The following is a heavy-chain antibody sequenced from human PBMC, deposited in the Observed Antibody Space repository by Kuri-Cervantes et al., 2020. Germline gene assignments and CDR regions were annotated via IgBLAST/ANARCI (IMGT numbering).Heavy chain of an antibody. J-gene: IGHJ4*02. V-gene: IGHV3-21*01. Sequence: GESLKISCAASGFMFSGYSMNWVRQAPGKGLEWVSSISSGSSYIYYGDSVKGRFTISRDNAKNSLYLQMNSLRAEDTAVYYCARHSDSSGYNSPLGYWGQGTLVTVSS. D-gene: IGHD3-22*01. CDR2: ISSGSSYI. CDR3: ARHSDSSGYNSPLGY. CDR1: GFMFSGYS.